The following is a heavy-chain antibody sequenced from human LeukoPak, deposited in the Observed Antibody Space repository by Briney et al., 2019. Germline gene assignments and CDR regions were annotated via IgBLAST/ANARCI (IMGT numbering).Heavy chain of an antibody. CDR2: IHYSGIT. V-gene: IGHV4-59*01. CDR3: ARVQNPTWGPCSGGSCQASYFDS. D-gene: IGHD2-15*01. J-gene: IGHJ4*02. Sequence: SETLSLTCTVSGDSISRNYWSWIRQPPGKGLEWIGDIHYSGITKYDPSLKSRVTMSVDTSKNQFSLKLGSVTAADTAVYYGARVQNPTWGPCSGGSCQASYFDSWGQGTLVAVSS. CDR1: GDSISRNY.